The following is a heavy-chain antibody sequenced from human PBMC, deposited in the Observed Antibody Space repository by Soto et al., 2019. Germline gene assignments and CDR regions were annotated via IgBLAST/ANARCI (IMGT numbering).Heavy chain of an antibody. D-gene: IGHD5-18*01. CDR1: GFTFSNAW. J-gene: IGHJ4*02. CDR2: IKSKTDGGTT. Sequence: GGSLRLSCAASGFTFSNAWMSWVRQAPGKGLEWVGRIKSKTDGGTTDYAAPVKGRFTISRDDSKNTLYLQMNSLKTEDTAVYYCNKDQGTAMVPFDYWGQGTLVTVSS. V-gene: IGHV3-15*01. CDR3: NKDQGTAMVPFDY.